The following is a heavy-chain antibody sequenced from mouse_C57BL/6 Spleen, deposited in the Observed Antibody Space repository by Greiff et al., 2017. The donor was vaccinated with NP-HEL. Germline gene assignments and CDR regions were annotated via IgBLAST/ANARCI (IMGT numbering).Heavy chain of an antibody. CDR2: INPSSGYP. J-gene: IGHJ4*01. CDR3: ARFYYGSSYNYAMDY. Sequence: VQLQQSGAELARPGASVKMSCKASGYTFTSYTMHWVKQRPGPGLEWIGYINPSSGYPKYNQKFKDKATLTADKSSSTAYMQLSSLTSEDSAVYYCARFYYGSSYNYAMDYWGQGTSVTVSS. CDR1: GYTFTSYT. V-gene: IGHV1-4*01. D-gene: IGHD1-1*01.